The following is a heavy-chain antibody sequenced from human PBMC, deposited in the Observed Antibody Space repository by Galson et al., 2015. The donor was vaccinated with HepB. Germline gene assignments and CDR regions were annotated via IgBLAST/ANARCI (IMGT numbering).Heavy chain of an antibody. D-gene: IGHD3-16*01. CDR2: IWYDGSNK. CDR1: GFTFSSYG. V-gene: IGHV3-33*01. Sequence: SLRLSCAASGFTFSSYGMHWVRQAPGKGLEWVAVIWYDGSNKYYADSVKGRFTISRDNSKNTLYLQMNSLRAEDTAVYYCARDNKVMLRPFDIWGQGTMVTVSS. CDR3: ARDNKVMLRPFDI. J-gene: IGHJ3*02.